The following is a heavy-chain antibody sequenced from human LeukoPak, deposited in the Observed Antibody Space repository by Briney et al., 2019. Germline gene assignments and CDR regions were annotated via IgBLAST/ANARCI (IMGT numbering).Heavy chain of an antibody. CDR2: IYSDGVNK. Sequence: SGGSLRLSCAGSGFTFSSYAMSWVRQAPGKGLEWVAIIYSDGVNKYCADSVKGRFTISRDTSKNTLFLEMESLTTEDTAVYYCARHRASVFEGYMDVWGKGATVSVSS. J-gene: IGHJ6*03. CDR1: GFTFSSYA. V-gene: IGHV3-33*08. CDR3: ARHRASVFEGYMDV. D-gene: IGHD2-8*01.